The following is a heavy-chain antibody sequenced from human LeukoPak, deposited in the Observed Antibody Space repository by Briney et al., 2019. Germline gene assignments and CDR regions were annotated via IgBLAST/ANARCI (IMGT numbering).Heavy chain of an antibody. CDR3: AKDSMWLLDKDGIDY. J-gene: IGHJ4*02. D-gene: IGHD5-12*01. CDR1: GFTFSSYG. V-gene: IGHV3-30*02. Sequence: GRSLRLSRAASGFTFSSYGMHWVRQAPGKGLEWVAFIRYDGSNKYYADSVKGRFTISRDNSKNTLYLQMNSLRAEDTAVYYCAKDSMWLLDKDGIDYWGKGTLVTVSS. CDR2: IRYDGSNK.